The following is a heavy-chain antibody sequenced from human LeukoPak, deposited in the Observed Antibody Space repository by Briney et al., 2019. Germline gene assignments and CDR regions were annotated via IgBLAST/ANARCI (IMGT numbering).Heavy chain of an antibody. CDR3: ARHRSEYVDYVFDF. J-gene: IGHJ4*02. Sequence: PSETLSLTCTVSGGSISSSCCYWVWIRPPPGKELMWIRGVYHSGTPYHNPSLKSPLTIPVPAPRNHFSLKRSSVAAADTAVYYCARHRSEYVDYVFDFWGQGTLVTVSS. V-gene: IGHV4-39*01. CDR1: GGSISSSCCY. CDR2: VYHSGTP. D-gene: IGHD4-17*01.